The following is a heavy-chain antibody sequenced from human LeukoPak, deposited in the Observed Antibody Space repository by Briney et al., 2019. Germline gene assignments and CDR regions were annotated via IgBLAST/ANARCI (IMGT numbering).Heavy chain of an antibody. J-gene: IGHJ4*02. V-gene: IGHV3-23*01. Sequence: PGGSLRLSCASSGFTFSSYAMSWVRQAPGRGLEWFSAISSNGISTHYGDSVKGRFTISRDNSRNTLYLQLNGLSAEDTAVSYCARLLRGVIVPYYDYWGQGTLVTVSS. CDR2: ISSNGIST. CDR3: ARLLRGVIVPYYDY. CDR1: GFTFSSYA. D-gene: IGHD3-10*01.